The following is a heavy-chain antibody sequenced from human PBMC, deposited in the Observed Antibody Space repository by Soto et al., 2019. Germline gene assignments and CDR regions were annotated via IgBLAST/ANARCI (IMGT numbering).Heavy chain of an antibody. Sequence: SETLSLTCAVYGGSFSGYYWSWIRQPPGKELEWIGETNHSGSTNYNPSLKSRVTISVDTSKNQFSLKLSSVTAADTAVYYCAGLTTGRDPGHYYYYMDVWGKGTTVTFSS. CDR1: GGSFSGYY. CDR3: AGLTTGRDPGHYYYYMDV. CDR2: TNHSGST. D-gene: IGHD4-17*01. V-gene: IGHV4-34*01. J-gene: IGHJ6*03.